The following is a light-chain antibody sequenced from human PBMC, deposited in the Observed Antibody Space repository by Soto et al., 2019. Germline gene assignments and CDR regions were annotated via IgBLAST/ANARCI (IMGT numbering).Light chain of an antibody. CDR3: QQYNSYSPK. Sequence: DIQMTQSPSTLSASVGDRVTITCRASQSISSWLAWYQQKPGKAPKLLIYDASSLESGVPSRFSGSGSGIEFTLTISSLQPDDFATYYCQQYNSYSPKFGQGTKVEIK. V-gene: IGKV1-5*01. CDR2: DAS. J-gene: IGKJ1*01. CDR1: QSISSW.